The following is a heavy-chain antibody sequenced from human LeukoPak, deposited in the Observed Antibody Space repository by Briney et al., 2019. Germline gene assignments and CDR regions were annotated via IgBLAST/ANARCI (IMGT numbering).Heavy chain of an antibody. CDR1: GFTFINYS. CDR2: ITSSSNYI. V-gene: IGHV3-21*06. CDR3: ARGGQEYGDYVSNWFDP. D-gene: IGHD4-17*01. J-gene: IGHJ5*02. Sequence: GGSLRLSCAVSGFTFINYSMNWVRQAPGKGPEWVSSITSSSNYIYYGDSVKGRSTISRDNAKNLLYLQMNSLRAEDTALYYCARGGQEYGDYVSNWFDPWGQGTLVTVSS.